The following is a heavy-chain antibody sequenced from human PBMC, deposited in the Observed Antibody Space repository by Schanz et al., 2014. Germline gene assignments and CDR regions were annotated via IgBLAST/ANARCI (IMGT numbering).Heavy chain of an antibody. Sequence: VQLVESGGDLVKPGGSLRLSCEASGFTFSNYAMHWVRQAPGKGLEWVAFISYDGSNKYYADSVKGRFTISRDNSKNTLYLQMNSLRAEDTAVYYCAQDHAGSDILTALGNWGQGTLVTVSS. CDR1: GFTFSNYA. V-gene: IGHV3-30-3*02. J-gene: IGHJ4*02. D-gene: IGHD3-9*01. CDR3: AQDHAGSDILTALGN. CDR2: ISYDGSNK.